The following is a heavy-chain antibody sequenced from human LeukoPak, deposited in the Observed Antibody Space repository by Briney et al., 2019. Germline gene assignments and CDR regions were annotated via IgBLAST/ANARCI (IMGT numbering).Heavy chain of an antibody. CDR2: MNPNSGNT. V-gene: IGHV1-8*01. Sequence: ASVKVSCKASGYTFTSYDINWVRQATGQGLEWMGWMNPNSGNTGYAQKFQGRVTMTRNTSISTAYMELSSLRSEDMAVYYCARVGGGSSWYYYYYYYMDVWGKGTTVTISS. CDR3: ARVGGGSSWYYYYYYYMDV. D-gene: IGHD6-13*01. J-gene: IGHJ6*03. CDR1: GYTFTSYD.